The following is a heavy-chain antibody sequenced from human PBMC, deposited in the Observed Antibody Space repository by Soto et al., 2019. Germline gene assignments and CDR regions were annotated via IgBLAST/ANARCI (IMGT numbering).Heavy chain of an antibody. CDR1: GFMFSAYT. V-gene: IGHV3-21*06. D-gene: IGHD6-19*01. Sequence: PGGSLRLSCAASGFMFSAYTMNWVRQAPGKGLEWLSSISDDSSYIDYADSLRGRFTVSGDNARNSLYLQIDSLGVEDTAVYYCAITPGWFAGMAVWGQGTTVTVSS. CDR3: AITPGWFAGMAV. CDR2: ISDDSSYI. J-gene: IGHJ6*02.